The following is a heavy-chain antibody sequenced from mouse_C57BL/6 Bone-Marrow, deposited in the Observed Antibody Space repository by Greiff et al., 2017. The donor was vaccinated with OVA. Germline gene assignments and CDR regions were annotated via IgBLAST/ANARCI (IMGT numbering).Heavy chain of an antibody. V-gene: IGHV5-6*02. Sequence: EVMLVESGGDLVKPGGSLKLSCAASGFTFSSYGMSWVRQTPDKRLEWVATISSGGSYTYYPDSVKGRFTISRDNAKNTLYLQMSSLKSEDTAMYYCARRGLAGFAYWGQGTLVTVSA. J-gene: IGHJ3*01. CDR2: ISSGGSYT. D-gene: IGHD3-1*01. CDR3: ARRGLAGFAY. CDR1: GFTFSSYG.